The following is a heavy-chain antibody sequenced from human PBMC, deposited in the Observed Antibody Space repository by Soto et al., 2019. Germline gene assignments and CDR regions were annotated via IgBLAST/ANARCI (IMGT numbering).Heavy chain of an antibody. V-gene: IGHV1-58*01. CDR3: AAEGQGYSSGWYFDY. Sequence: SVEVSCKASGFTFTSSSVQWVLQARGQRLEWIGWIVVGSGNTNYAQKFQERVTITRGMSTSTAYMELSSLRSEDTAVYYCAAEGQGYSSGWYFDYWGQGTLVTVSS. CDR1: GFTFTSSS. D-gene: IGHD6-19*01. CDR2: IVVGSGNT. J-gene: IGHJ4*02.